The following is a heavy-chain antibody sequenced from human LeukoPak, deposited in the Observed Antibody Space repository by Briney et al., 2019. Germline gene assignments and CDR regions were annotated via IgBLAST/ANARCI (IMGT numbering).Heavy chain of an antibody. Sequence: GRSLRLSCAASGFTFSSYAMHWVRQAPGKGLEWVAVISYDGSNKYYADSVKGRFTISRDNSKNTLYLQMNSLRAEDTAVYYCARGPRLTIFGVDEKIYFDYWGQGTLVTVSS. D-gene: IGHD3-3*01. CDR2: ISYDGSNK. V-gene: IGHV3-30-3*01. CDR3: ARGPRLTIFGVDEKIYFDY. J-gene: IGHJ4*02. CDR1: GFTFSSYA.